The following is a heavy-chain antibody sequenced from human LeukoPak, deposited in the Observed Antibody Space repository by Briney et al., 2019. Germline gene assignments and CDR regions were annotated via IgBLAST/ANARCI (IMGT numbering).Heavy chain of an antibody. CDR2: IYYSGST. J-gene: IGHJ4*02. CDR3: ARAVGIAAADHDY. Sequence: PSETLSLTCTVSGVSVSSGSYYWSWIRQPPGKGLEWIGYIYYSGSTNYNPSLKSRVTISVDTSKNQFSLKLSSVTAADTAVYYCARAVGIAAADHDYWGQGTLVTVSS. CDR1: GVSVSSGSYY. V-gene: IGHV4-61*01. D-gene: IGHD6-13*01.